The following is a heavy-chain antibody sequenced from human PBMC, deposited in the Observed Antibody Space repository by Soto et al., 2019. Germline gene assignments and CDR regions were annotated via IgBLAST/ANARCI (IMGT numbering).Heavy chain of an antibody. Sequence: SETLSLTCTVSGGSISCYYWSWIRQPPGKGLEWIGYIYYSGSTNYNPSLKSRVTISVDTSKNQFSLKLSSVTAADTAVYYCASSLFWYYDSSGEKDNAFDIWGQGTMVTVSS. CDR2: IYYSGST. CDR3: ASSLFWYYDSSGEKDNAFDI. CDR1: GGSISCYY. V-gene: IGHV4-59*01. J-gene: IGHJ3*02. D-gene: IGHD3-22*01.